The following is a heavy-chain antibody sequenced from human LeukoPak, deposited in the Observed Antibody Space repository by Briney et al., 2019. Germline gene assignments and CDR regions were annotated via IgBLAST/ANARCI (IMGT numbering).Heavy chain of an antibody. CDR3: ARLRFDFWSGYTHPYFDY. CDR1: GGSISSSSYS. CDR2: IYYSGTT. Sequence: SETLSLTCTVSGGSISSSSYSWGWIRQPPGKGLEWVGSIYYSGTTYYNPSLKSRVTISVNTSKIQFSLKLSSVAATDTAVYFCARLRFDFWSGYTHPYFDYWGQGTLVTVSS. V-gene: IGHV4-39*01. D-gene: IGHD3-3*01. J-gene: IGHJ4*02.